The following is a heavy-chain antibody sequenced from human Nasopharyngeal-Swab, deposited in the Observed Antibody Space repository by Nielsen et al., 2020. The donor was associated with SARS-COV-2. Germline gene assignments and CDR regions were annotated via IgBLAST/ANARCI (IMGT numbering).Heavy chain of an antibody. J-gene: IGHJ4*02. D-gene: IGHD1-1*01. CDR2: IRNKHDSYSA. V-gene: IGHV3-72*01. CDR3: VREEWYSFDY. Sequence: WIRQPPGKGLEWVGRIRNKHDSYSADYDVSVKGRFTISRDDSANSLYLQMNSLKTEDTAVYFCVREEWYSFDYRGQGTLVTVSS.